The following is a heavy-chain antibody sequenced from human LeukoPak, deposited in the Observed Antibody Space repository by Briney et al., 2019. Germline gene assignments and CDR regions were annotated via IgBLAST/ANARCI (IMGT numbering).Heavy chain of an antibody. V-gene: IGHV4-4*09. CDR3: ARHQWLLKNYYYYYYMDV. Sequence: PSETLSLTCTVSGGSISSYYWSWIRQPPGKGLEWIGYIYTSGSTNYNPSLKSRVTISVDTSKNQFSLKLSSVTAADTAVYYCARHQWLLKNYYYYYYMDVWGKGTTVTVSS. CDR2: IYTSGST. D-gene: IGHD3-22*01. J-gene: IGHJ6*03. CDR1: GGSISSYY.